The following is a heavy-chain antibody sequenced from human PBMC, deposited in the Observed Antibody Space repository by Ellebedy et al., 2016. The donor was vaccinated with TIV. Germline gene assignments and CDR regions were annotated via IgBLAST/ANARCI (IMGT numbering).Heavy chain of an antibody. V-gene: IGHV3-30-3*01. CDR1: GFSFGISFRTSV. CDR3: AREGHSSGYAGSFDI. J-gene: IGHJ3*02. CDR2: ISIDGNSK. D-gene: IGHD3-22*01. Sequence: GGSLRLXCTASGFSFGISFRTSVMHWVRQAPGKGLDWVAAISIDGNSKFYGDSVKGRFTISRDNSKDTVYVEMNSLRVDDTAVYYCAREGHSSGYAGSFDIWGQGTVVTVSS.